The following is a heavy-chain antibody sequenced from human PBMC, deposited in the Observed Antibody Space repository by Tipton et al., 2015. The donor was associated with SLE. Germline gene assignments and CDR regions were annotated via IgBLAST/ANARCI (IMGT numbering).Heavy chain of an antibody. CDR1: GFSFSSYA. D-gene: IGHD1-1*01. V-gene: IGHV3-30*03. Sequence: SLRLSCAASGFSFSSYAMHWVRQAPGKGLEWVAVISYDGSNEYYADSVQGRFTISRDNAKNSLYLQMNSLRAEDTAVYYCARGEGTLNWYFDLWGRGTLVTVSS. CDR3: ARGEGTLNWYFDL. J-gene: IGHJ2*01. CDR2: ISYDGSNE.